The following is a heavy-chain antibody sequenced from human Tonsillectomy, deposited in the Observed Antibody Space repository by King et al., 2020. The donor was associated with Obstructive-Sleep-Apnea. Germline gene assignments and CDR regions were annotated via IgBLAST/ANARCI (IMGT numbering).Heavy chain of an antibody. CDR3: ARDRLYCSGGSCYSNLGMDV. Sequence: QLVQSGGGLVQPGGSLRLSFAASGFIVSNNYMSWVRQAPGKGLAWVSVIFRGGKTDNAESLRGRFTLSRHNLKNTLYLQMSSLRAEDTAVYYCARDRLYCSGGSCYSNLGMDVWGQGTTVTVSS. J-gene: IGHJ6*02. D-gene: IGHD2-15*01. CDR2: IFRGGKT. V-gene: IGHV3-53*04. CDR1: GFIVSNNY.